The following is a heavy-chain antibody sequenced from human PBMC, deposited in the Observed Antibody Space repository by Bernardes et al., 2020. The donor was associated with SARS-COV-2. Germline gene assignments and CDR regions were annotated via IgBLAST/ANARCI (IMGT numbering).Heavy chain of an antibody. Sequence: ASVKVSCKASRYTFSSSYMHWVRQAPGPGLEWMGIINLSGGSTNYAQKFQGRVTMTRDTSTSTVYMELSSLRSEDTAVYYCARRAASSPSFDYWGQGTLVTVSS. D-gene: IGHD6-13*01. CDR1: RYTFSSSY. CDR3: ARRAASSPSFDY. J-gene: IGHJ4*02. CDR2: INLSGGST. V-gene: IGHV1-46*01.